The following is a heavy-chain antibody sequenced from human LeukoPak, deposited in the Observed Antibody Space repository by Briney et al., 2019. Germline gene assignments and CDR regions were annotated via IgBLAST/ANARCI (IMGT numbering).Heavy chain of an antibody. CDR1: GGSISSYY. Sequence: PSETLSLTCTVSGGSISSYYWSWIRQPPGKGLEWTGYIYYSGSTNYNPSLKSRVTISVDTSENQFSLKLSSVTAADTAVYYCAREQYYYYGSGSYYNLSNYYYYMDVWGKGTTVTISS. V-gene: IGHV4-59*01. J-gene: IGHJ6*03. D-gene: IGHD3-10*01. CDR3: AREQYYYYGSGSYYNLSNYYYYMDV. CDR2: IYYSGST.